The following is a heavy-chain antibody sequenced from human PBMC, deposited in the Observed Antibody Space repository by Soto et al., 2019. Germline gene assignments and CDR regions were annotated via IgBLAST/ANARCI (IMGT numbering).Heavy chain of an antibody. D-gene: IGHD5-18*01. CDR2: ISYDGSYK. Sequence: PGGSLRLSCAASGFTFSTYVMHWVRQAPGKGLDWVAVISYDGSYKYYADSVKGRFTISRDNSKNTLYLQMNSLRAEDTAVYYCAREDTAMVGGRYYYYGMDVWGQGTTVTVSS. CDR3: AREDTAMVGGRYYYYGMDV. V-gene: IGHV3-30*03. J-gene: IGHJ6*02. CDR1: GFTFSTYV.